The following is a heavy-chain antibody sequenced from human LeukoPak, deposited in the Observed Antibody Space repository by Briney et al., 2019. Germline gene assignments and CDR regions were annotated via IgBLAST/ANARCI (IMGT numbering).Heavy chain of an antibody. Sequence: PGGSLRLSCAASGFTFSSYWMSWVRQAPGKGLEWVANIKQDGSEKYYVDSVKGRFTISRDNAKNSLYLQMNSLRAEDTAVYYCARAQPAAIEGPGFDYWGQGTLVTVSS. CDR3: ARAQPAAIEGPGFDY. V-gene: IGHV3-7*01. CDR1: GFTFSSYW. J-gene: IGHJ4*02. D-gene: IGHD2-2*01. CDR2: IKQDGSEK.